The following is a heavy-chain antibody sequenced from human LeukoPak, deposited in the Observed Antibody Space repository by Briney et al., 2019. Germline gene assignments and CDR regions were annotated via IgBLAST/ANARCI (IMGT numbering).Heavy chain of an antibody. V-gene: IGHV6-1*01. D-gene: IGHD3-10*01. CDR1: GDRISSNSAA. Sequence: SSQTLSLTCAISGDRISSNSAAWNWIRQSPSRGLEWLGRTYYRSKWYNEYVVSVKSRITNNPDTSKNQFSLQLNSVTPEDTAVYFCARGGSGFDYWGQGTLVTVSS. J-gene: IGHJ4*02. CDR3: ARGGSGFDY. CDR2: TYYRSKWYN.